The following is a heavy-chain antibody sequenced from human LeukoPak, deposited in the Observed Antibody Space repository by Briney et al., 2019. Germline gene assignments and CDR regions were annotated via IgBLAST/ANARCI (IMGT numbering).Heavy chain of an antibody. V-gene: IGHV3-21*01. CDR3: ARTDLWFGESDKGSFDY. CDR2: ISSSSSYI. J-gene: IGHJ4*02. CDR1: GFTFSSYS. Sequence: GGSLRLSCAASGFTFSSYSMNWVRQAPGKGLEWVSSISSSSSYIYYADSVKGRFTISRDYAKNSLYLQMNSLRDEDTAVYYCARTDLWFGESDKGSFDYWGQGTLVTVPS. D-gene: IGHD3-10*01.